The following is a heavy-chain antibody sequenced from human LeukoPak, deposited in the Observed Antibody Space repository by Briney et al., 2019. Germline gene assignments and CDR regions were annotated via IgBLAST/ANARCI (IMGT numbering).Heavy chain of an antibody. Sequence: SVKVSCKASVGTFSSYAMGWVRQAPGQGLEWIGRIIPIFGTANYAQKFQGRVTITTDESTSTAYMELSSLRSEDTAVYYCAVAARYYYYMDVWGKGTTVTVSS. V-gene: IGHV1-69*05. J-gene: IGHJ6*03. D-gene: IGHD6-19*01. CDR2: IIPIFGTA. CDR1: VGTFSSYA. CDR3: AVAARYYYYMDV.